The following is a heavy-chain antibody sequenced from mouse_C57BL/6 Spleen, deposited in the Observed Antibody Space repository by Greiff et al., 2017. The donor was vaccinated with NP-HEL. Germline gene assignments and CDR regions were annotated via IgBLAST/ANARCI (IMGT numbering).Heavy chain of an antibody. CDR1: GYAFSSYW. Sequence: VQLQQSGAELVKPGASVKISCKASGYAFSSYWMNWVKQRPGKGLEWIGQIYPGDGDTNYNGKFKGKATLTADKSSSTAYMQLSSLTSEVSAVYFCARYYAYRYDMDYWGQGTSVTVSS. D-gene: IGHD2-2*01. V-gene: IGHV1-80*01. CDR3: ARYYAYRYDMDY. CDR2: IYPGDGDT. J-gene: IGHJ4*01.